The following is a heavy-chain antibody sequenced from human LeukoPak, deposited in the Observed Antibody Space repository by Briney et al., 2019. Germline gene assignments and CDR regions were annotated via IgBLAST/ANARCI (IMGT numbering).Heavy chain of an antibody. Sequence: SETLSLTCTVSGGSISSGGHFWSWIRQRPGKGLEWIGYIYYSGSTYYNPSLKSRVNISVDTSKNQFSLRLNSVTAADTAVYYCTRDGPRSSGYPDTWGQGTRVTVSS. CDR2: IYYSGST. CDR3: TRDGPRSSGYPDT. J-gene: IGHJ5*02. V-gene: IGHV4-31*03. D-gene: IGHD3-22*01. CDR1: GGSISSGGHF.